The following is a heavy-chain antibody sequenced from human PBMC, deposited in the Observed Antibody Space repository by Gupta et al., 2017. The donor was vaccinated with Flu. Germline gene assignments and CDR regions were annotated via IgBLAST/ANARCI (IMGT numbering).Heavy chain of an antibody. V-gene: IGHV3-21*01. J-gene: IGHJ4*02. Sequence: SMNWVRQAPGKGLEWVSSISSSSSYIYYADSVKGRFTISRDNAKNSLYLQMNSLRAEDTAVYYCARGQMRCSGGSCYPRVYWGQGTLVTVSS. CDR2: ISSSSSYI. D-gene: IGHD2-15*01. CDR3: ARGQMRCSGGSCYPRVY. CDR1: S.